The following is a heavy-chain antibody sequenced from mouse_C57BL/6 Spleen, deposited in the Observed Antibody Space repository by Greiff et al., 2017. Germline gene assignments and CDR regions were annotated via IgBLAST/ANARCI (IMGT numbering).Heavy chain of an antibody. J-gene: IGHJ4*01. D-gene: IGHD2-2*01. V-gene: IGHV5-16*01. CDR3: ARAIYYGYDGSYYYAMDY. CDR1: GFTFSDYY. Sequence: EVKLVESEGGLVPPGSSMKLSCTASGFTFSDYYMAWVRQVPEKGLEWVANINSDGSSTYYLDPLKSRFIISRDPAKNILSLQMGSLKSEDTATYYCARAIYYGYDGSYYYAMDYWGQGTSVTVSS. CDR2: INSDGSST.